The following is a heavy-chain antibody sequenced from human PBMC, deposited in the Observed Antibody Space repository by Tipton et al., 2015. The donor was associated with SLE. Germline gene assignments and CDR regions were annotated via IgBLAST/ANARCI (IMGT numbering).Heavy chain of an antibody. D-gene: IGHD6-13*01. CDR2: IWYDGSNK. CDR1: GFTFSSYG. CDR3: ARERYSSSRTRSFDY. Sequence: SGFTFSSYGMHWVRQAPGKGLEWVAVIWYDGSNKYYADSVKGRFTISRDNSKNTLYLQMNSLRAEDTAVYYCARERYSSSRTRSFDYWGQGTLVTVSS. V-gene: IGHV3-33*01. J-gene: IGHJ4*02.